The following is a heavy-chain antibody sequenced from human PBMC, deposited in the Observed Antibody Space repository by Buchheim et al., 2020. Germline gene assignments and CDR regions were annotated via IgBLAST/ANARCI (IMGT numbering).Heavy chain of an antibody. CDR1: GFTFSSYD. V-gene: IGHV3-13*04. J-gene: IGHJ6*02. D-gene: IGHD6-13*01. CDR3: ARVQRTFRMDSSSWSPLRYGMDV. Sequence: EVQLVESGGGLVQPGGSLRLSCAASGFTFSSYDMHWVRQATGKGLEWVSAIGTAGDTYYPGSVKGRFTISRENAKNSLYLQMNSLRAGDTAVYYCARVQRTFRMDSSSWSPLRYGMDVWAKGP. CDR2: IGTAGDT.